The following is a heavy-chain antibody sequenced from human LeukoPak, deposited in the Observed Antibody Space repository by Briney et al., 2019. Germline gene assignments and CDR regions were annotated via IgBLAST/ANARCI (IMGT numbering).Heavy chain of an antibody. D-gene: IGHD6-13*01. V-gene: IGHV3-74*01. CDR3: AGVSKSATTGTVLDY. J-gene: IGHJ4*02. Sequence: QPGGSLRLSCAASGFTFSSYWMHWVRQAPGKGLVWVSRIYSDGSSTSYADSVKGRFTISRDNAKNTLYLQMNSLRAEDTAVYYCAGVSKSATTGTVLDYWGQGTLVTVSS. CDR1: GFTFSSYW. CDR2: IYSDGSST.